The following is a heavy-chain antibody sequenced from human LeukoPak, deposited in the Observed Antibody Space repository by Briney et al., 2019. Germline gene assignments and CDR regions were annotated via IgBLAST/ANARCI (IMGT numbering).Heavy chain of an antibody. Sequence: GGSLRLSCAASGFTFTSYAMNWVRQAPGKGLEWVSTISGSGSSTYYVDSVKGRFTISRDNSKNTVFLQMNSLRVEDTAVYYCARELSQIVWGGLDYGGQGTLVSVSS. CDR1: GFTFTSYA. CDR3: ARELSQIVWGGLDY. J-gene: IGHJ4*02. D-gene: IGHD2-21*01. V-gene: IGHV3-23*01. CDR2: ISGSGSST.